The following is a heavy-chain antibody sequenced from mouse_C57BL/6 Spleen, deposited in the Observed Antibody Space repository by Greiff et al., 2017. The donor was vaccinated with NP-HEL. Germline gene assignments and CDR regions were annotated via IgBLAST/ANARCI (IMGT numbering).Heavy chain of an antibody. D-gene: IGHD1-1*02. V-gene: IGHV1-15*01. CDR2: IDPETGGT. CDR1: GYTFTDYE. Sequence: VKLMESGAELVRPGASVTLSCKASGYTFTDYEMHWVKQTPVHGLEWIGAIDPETGGTAYNQKFKGKAILTADKSSSTAYMGLRSLTSEDSAVYYCTRVGAWFAYWGQGTLVTVSA. J-gene: IGHJ3*01. CDR3: TRVGAWFAY.